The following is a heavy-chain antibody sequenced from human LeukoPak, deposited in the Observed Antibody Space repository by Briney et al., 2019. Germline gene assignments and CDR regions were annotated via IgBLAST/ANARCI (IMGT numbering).Heavy chain of an antibody. J-gene: IGHJ6*03. Sequence: GASVTVSCKASGYSLTTYHINWVRQRTGQGLEWMGWMSPTSGNTGYAQKFQGRVSMTRNTSINTAYMELSSLKSEDTSVYYCARTLAGRSYYYYMDAWGNGTTVTVSS. CDR1: GYSLTTYH. D-gene: IGHD6-6*01. V-gene: IGHV1-8*01. CDR3: ARTLAGRSYYYYMDA. CDR2: MSPTSGNT.